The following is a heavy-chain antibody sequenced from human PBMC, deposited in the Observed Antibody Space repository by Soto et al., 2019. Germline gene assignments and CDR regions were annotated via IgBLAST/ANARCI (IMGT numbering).Heavy chain of an antibody. CDR1: GFTFSSYA. J-gene: IGHJ6*02. CDR3: AKDGGWFEYYYGMDV. CDR2: ISGSGGST. Sequence: XGSLRLSCAAAGFTFSSYAMSWVRQAPGKGLEWVSAISGSGGSTYYADSVKGRFTISRDNSKNTLYLQMNSLRAEDTAVYYCAKDGGWFEYYYGMDVWGQGTTVTVSS. D-gene: IGHD3-10*01. V-gene: IGHV3-23*01.